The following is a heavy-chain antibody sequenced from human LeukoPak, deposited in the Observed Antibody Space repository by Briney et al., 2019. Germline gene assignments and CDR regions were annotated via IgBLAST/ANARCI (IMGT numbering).Heavy chain of an antibody. CDR3: ARVFGDFWSGYLHFDY. CDR2: IKQDGSEK. D-gene: IGHD3-3*01. CDR1: GFTFSSYE. J-gene: IGHJ4*02. V-gene: IGHV3-7*01. Sequence: GGSLRLSCAASGFTFSSYEMNWVRQAPGKGLEWVANIKQDGSEKYYVDSVKGRFTISKDNAKNSLYLQMNSLRAEDTAVYYCARVFGDFWSGYLHFDYWGQGTLVTVSS.